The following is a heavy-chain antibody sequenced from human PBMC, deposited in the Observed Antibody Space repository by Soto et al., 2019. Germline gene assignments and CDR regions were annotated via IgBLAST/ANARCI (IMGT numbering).Heavy chain of an antibody. Sequence: SETLSLTCTVSGGSISSGGYYWSWIRQHPGKGLEWIGYIYYSGSTYYNPSLRSRLTMSVDTSKNQFSLKVSSVTAADTAVYYCARGPIGEKFDVWGQGALVIVSS. CDR2: IYYSGST. CDR1: GGSISSGGYY. J-gene: IGHJ4*02. V-gene: IGHV4-31*03. D-gene: IGHD3-10*01. CDR3: ARGPIGEKFDV.